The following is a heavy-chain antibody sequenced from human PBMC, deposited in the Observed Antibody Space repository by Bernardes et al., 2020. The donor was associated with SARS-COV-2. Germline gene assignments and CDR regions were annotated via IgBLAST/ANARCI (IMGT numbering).Heavy chain of an antibody. CDR1: GGSISSSSYY. Sequence: SDTLSLTYTVSGGSISSSSYYWCWIRQPPGKGLEWIGSIYYSGSTYYNPSLKSRVTISVDTSNNQFSLKLSSVTAADTAVYYCATEQLLWGEKTYYYYGMDVWGQGTTVTVSS. J-gene: IGHJ6*02. D-gene: IGHD2-2*01. V-gene: IGHV4-39*01. CDR2: IYYSGST. CDR3: ATEQLLWGEKTYYYYGMDV.